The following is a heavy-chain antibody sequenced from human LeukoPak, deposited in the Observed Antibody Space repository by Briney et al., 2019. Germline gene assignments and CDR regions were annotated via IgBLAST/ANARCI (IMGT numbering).Heavy chain of an antibody. V-gene: IGHV3-33*05. J-gene: IGHJ4*02. CDR2: ISFDGSNE. D-gene: IGHD5-12*01. CDR3: ARGPSGYHNT. Sequence: SLWVRQAPGKGLEWVAVISFDGSNENSADSVKGRFTISRDNSKNTLYLQMNSLRAEDTAVYYCARGPSGYHNTGGQGTLVTVSS.